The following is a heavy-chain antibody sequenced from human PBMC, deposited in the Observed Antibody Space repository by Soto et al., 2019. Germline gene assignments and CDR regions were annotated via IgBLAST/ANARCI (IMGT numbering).Heavy chain of an antibody. Sequence: PSETLSLTCAVYGGSISGYYWSWIRQPPGKGLEWIGEINHSGSTNYNPSLKSRVTISVDTSKNQFSLKLSSVTAADTAVYYCARVVWLRGGRIIDYWGQGTLVTVSS. CDR1: GGSISGYY. V-gene: IGHV4-34*01. CDR2: INHSGST. J-gene: IGHJ4*02. D-gene: IGHD2-15*01. CDR3: ARVVWLRGGRIIDY.